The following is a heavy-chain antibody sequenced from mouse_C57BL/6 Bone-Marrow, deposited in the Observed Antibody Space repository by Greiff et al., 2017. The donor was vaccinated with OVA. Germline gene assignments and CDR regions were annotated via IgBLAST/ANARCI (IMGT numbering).Heavy chain of an antibody. CDR1: GYTFTDYN. D-gene: IGHD1-1*01. J-gene: IGHJ2*01. CDR3: ARDYYGRDY. Sequence: DVKLQESGPELVKPGASVKMSCKASGYTFTDYNMHWVKQSHGKSLEWIGYINPNNGGTSYNQKFKGKATLTVNKSSSTAYMELRSLTSEDSAVYYCARDYYGRDYWGKGTTLTVSS. V-gene: IGHV1-22*01. CDR2: INPNNGGT.